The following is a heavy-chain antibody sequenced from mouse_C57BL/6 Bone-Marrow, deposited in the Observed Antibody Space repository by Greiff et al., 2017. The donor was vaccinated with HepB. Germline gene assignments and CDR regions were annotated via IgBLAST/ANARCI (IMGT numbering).Heavy chain of an antibody. D-gene: IGHD1-1*01. CDR3: TTSYGSSSAY. Sequence: EVQLQQSGAELVRPGASVKLSCTASGFNIKDDYMHWVKQRPEQGLEWIGWIDPENGDTEYASKFQGKATITADTSSNTAYLQRSSLTSEDTAVYYCTTSYGSSSAYWGQGTLVTVSA. J-gene: IGHJ3*01. CDR1: GFNIKDDY. V-gene: IGHV14-4*01. CDR2: IDPENGDT.